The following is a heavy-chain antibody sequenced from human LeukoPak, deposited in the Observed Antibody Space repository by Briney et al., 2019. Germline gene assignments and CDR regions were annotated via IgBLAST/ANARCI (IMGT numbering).Heavy chain of an antibody. CDR3: ARDKKRYSGSPDGFDI. J-gene: IGHJ3*02. CDR2: ISSSGSSI. D-gene: IGHD1-26*01. V-gene: IGHV3-48*03. Sequence: GGSLRLSCAASGFTFNSYEMNWVRQAPGKGLEWVSFISSSGSSIYYADSVKGRFTISRDNAKNSLYLQMNSLRAEDTAVYYCARDKKRYSGSPDGFDIWGQGTMVTVSS. CDR1: GFTFNSYE.